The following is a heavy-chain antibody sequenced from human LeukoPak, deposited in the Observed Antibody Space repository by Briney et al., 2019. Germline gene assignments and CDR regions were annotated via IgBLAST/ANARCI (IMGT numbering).Heavy chain of an antibody. CDR1: AFSFSSYA. J-gene: IGHJ5*02. CDR3: ARDSSGSYNWFDP. Sequence: GRSLRLSCAASAFSFSSYAMHWVRQAPGKGLEWVAVISYDGSNEYYPYSVKGRFTISRDNSKNTLYLQMNSLRAEDTAVYYCARDSSGSYNWFDPWGQGTLVTVSS. D-gene: IGHD6-19*01. CDR2: ISYDGSNE. V-gene: IGHV3-30*04.